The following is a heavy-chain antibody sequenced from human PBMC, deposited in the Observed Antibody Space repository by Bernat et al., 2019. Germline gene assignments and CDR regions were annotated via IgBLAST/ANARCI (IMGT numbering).Heavy chain of an antibody. CDR1: GFNFNNYA. CDR3: AKVCGYDWGFDY. J-gene: IGHJ4*02. V-gene: IGHV3-23*04. CDR2: TSGGGGRT. D-gene: IGHD5-12*01. Sequence: EVQLVESGGGLVQPGGSLRLSCAASGFNFNNYAMNWVRQAPGKGLEWVSATSGGGGRTYYADSVKGRFTISRDNSKSTLYLQMNSLRADDTAVYYYAKVCGYDWGFDYWGKGTLVTVSS.